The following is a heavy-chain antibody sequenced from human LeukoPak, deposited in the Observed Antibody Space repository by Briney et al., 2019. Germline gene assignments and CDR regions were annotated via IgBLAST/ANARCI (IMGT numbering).Heavy chain of an antibody. D-gene: IGHD1-26*01. V-gene: IGHV3-23*01. Sequence: YADSVKGRFTISRDNSKNTLYLQMNSLRAEDTAVYYCAKLFGSRPHYYYYGMDVWGQGTTVTVSS. J-gene: IGHJ6*02. CDR3: AKLFGSRPHYYYYGMDV.